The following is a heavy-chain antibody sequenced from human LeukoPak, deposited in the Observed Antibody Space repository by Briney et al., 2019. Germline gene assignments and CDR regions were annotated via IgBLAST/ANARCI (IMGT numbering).Heavy chain of an antibody. J-gene: IGHJ5*02. V-gene: IGHV1-2*02. CDR1: GYTFTGYY. CDR2: INPNSGGT. Sequence: ASVKVSCKASGYTFTGYYMHWVRQAPGQGLEWMGWINPNSGGTNYAQKFQGRVTMTRDTFISTAYMELSRLRSDDTAVYYCARRKGLTTSGVCWFDPWGQGTLVTVSS. D-gene: IGHD4-17*01. CDR3: ARRKGLTTSGVCWFDP.